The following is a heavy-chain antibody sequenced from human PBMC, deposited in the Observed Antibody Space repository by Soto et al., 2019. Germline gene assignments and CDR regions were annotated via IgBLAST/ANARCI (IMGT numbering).Heavy chain of an antibody. CDR2: ISYDGSNK. D-gene: IGHD5-18*01. CDR1: GFTFSSYA. V-gene: IGHV3-30-3*01. Sequence: LRLSCAASGFTFSSYAMHWVRQAPGKGLEWVAVISYDGSNKYYADSVKGRFTISRDNSKNTLYLQMNSLRAEDTAVYYCASSYSYGPPDYDYWGQGTLVTVSS. CDR3: ASSYSYGPPDYDY. J-gene: IGHJ4*02.